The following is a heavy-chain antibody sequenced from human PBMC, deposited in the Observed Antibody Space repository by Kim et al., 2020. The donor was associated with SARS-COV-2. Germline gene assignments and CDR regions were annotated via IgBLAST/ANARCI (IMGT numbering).Heavy chain of an antibody. D-gene: IGHD2-15*01. Sequence: YADSMKGRFTISRDNAKNSLYLQLNSLRAEDTALYYCAKGVRVVAAYLDYWGQGTLVTVSS. V-gene: IGHV3-9*01. J-gene: IGHJ4*02. CDR3: AKGVRVVAAYLDY.